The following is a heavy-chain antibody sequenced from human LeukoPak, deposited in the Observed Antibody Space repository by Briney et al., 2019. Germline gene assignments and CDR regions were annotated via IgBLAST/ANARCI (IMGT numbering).Heavy chain of an antibody. CDR1: GYTFTSYD. CDR2: MNPNSGNT. Sequence: ASVKVSCKASGYTFTSYDINWVRQATGQGLEWMGWMNPNSGNTGYAQKFQGRVTITRNTSISTAYMELSSLRSEDTAVYYCARDGGTREGANWFDPWGQGTLVTVSS. D-gene: IGHD1-14*01. CDR3: ARDGGTREGANWFDP. V-gene: IGHV1-8*03. J-gene: IGHJ5*02.